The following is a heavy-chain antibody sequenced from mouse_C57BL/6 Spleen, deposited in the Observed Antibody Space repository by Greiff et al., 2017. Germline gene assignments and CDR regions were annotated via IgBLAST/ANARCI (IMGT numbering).Heavy chain of an antibody. J-gene: IGHJ2*01. V-gene: IGHV3-8*01. CDR2: ISYSGST. CDR1: GYSITNDY. D-gene: IGHD2-3*01. CDR3: SRLNYDGFYFDY. Sequence: EVQLQQSGPGLAKPSQTLSLSCSVTGYSITNDYWNWIRKFPGNKLEYMGYISYSGSTYYNPSHKSRISITRDTSKNQYSLQLNSVTTEDTATYYCSRLNYDGFYFDYWGQGTTLTVSS.